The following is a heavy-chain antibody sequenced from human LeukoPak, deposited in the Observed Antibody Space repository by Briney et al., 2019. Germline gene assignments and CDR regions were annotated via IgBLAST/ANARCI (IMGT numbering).Heavy chain of an antibody. CDR1: GGSISSYY. Sequence: SETLSLTCAVSGGSISSYYWSWIRQPPGKGLEWIGYIYYSGSTNYNPSLKSRVTISVDTSKNQFSLKLSSVTAADTAMYYCARPSSGWYVYWGQGTLVTVSS. J-gene: IGHJ4*02. CDR2: IYYSGST. CDR3: ARPSSGWYVY. V-gene: IGHV4-59*01. D-gene: IGHD6-19*01.